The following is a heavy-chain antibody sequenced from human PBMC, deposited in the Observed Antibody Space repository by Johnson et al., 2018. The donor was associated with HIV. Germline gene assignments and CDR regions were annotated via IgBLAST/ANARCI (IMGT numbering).Heavy chain of an antibody. J-gene: IGHJ3*01. D-gene: IGHD3-10*01. CDR3: VGGLLWFIRDGFDV. Sequence: QVQLVESGGVVVQPGGSLRPSCAASGFTFGDSAIHWVRQAPGKGLERVAVLSYDGSNEYYADSVKGRFTISRDNSKNTLYLQMNSLRAEDTAVYYCVGGLLWFIRDGFDVWGQGTMVTVSS. CDR2: LSYDGSNE. CDR1: GFTFGDSA. V-gene: IGHV3-30-3*01.